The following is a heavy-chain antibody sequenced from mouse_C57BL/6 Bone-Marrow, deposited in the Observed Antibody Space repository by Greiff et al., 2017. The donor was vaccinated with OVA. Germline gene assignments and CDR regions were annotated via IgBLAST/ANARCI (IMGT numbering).Heavy chain of an antibody. D-gene: IGHD4-1*02. CDR3: TTSTGTVFAY. CDR1: GFNIKDDY. Sequence: EVKLMESGAELVRPGASVKLSCTASGFNIKDDYMHWVKQRPEQGLEWIGWIDPENGDTEYASKFQGKATITADTSSNTAYLQLSSLTSEDTAVYYCTTSTGTVFAYWGQGTLVTVSA. CDR2: IDPENGDT. J-gene: IGHJ3*01. V-gene: IGHV14-4*01.